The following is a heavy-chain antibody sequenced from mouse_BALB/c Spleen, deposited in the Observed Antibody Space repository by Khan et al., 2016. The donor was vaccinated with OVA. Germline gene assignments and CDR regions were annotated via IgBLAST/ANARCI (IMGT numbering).Heavy chain of an antibody. Sequence: VQLKQSGPGLVKPSQTVSLTCTVTGISITSGNYRWSWIQQFPGNKLEWIGNIYYSGTVTYNPSLTSRTTITRDTSKNQFFLEMNSLTAEDTATYYCARDYGSLYWYVDVWGAGTTVTVSS. J-gene: IGHJ1*01. D-gene: IGHD1-1*01. CDR3: ARDYGSLYWYVDV. V-gene: IGHV3-5*02. CDR2: IYYSGTV. CDR1: GISITSGNYR.